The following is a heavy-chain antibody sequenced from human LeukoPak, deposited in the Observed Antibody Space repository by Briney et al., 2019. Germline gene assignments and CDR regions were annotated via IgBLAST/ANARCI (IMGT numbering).Heavy chain of an antibody. D-gene: IGHD5-18*01. J-gene: IGHJ6*02. CDR3: ARGFSGWARSGYSYAYYYGMDV. CDR1: GGSISSYY. V-gene: IGHV4-59*01. CDR2: IYYGGST. Sequence: PSETLSLTCTVSGGSISSYYWSWIRQPPGKGLEWIGYIYYGGSTNYNPSLKSRVTISVDTSKNQFSLKLSSVTAADTAVYYCARGFSGWARSGYSYAYYYGMDVWGQGATVTVSS.